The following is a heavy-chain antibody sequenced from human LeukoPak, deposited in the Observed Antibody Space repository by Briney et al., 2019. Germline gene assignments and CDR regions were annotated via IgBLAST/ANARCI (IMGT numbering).Heavy chain of an antibody. J-gene: IGHJ4*02. Sequence: PGGSLRLSCSASGFTFSSYEMNWVRPAPGKGLEWVSYISVTTIYYADSVKGRFTISRDNAKNSLYLQMNRLRAEDTAVYYCARGRSYGHYWGQGTRVTVSS. V-gene: IGHV3-48*03. CDR1: GFTFSSYE. CDR2: ISVTTI. D-gene: IGHD5-18*01. CDR3: ARGRSYGHY.